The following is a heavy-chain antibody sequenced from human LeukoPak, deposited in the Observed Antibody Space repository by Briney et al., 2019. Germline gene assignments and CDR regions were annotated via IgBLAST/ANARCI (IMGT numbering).Heavy chain of an antibody. J-gene: IGHJ4*02. V-gene: IGHV1-2*02. CDR2: INPNSGGT. CDR3: ARDKGGRKGDY. Sequence: GSSVKVSCKASGGTFSSYAISWVRQAPGQGLEWMGWINPNSGGTNYAQKFQGRVTMTRDTSISTAYMELSRLRSDDTAVYYCARDKGGRKGDYWGQGTLVTVSS. D-gene: IGHD1-26*01. CDR1: GGTFSSYA.